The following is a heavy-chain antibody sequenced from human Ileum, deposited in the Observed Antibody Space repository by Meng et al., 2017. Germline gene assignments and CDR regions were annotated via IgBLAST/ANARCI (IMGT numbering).Heavy chain of an antibody. J-gene: IGHJ4*02. CDR1: RGVVGLSGSH. V-gene: IGHV4-61*08. Sequence: LKPSCALSLMCVACRGVVGLSGSHCGWIRRPPGKGLEWFGNASTNYNPSLKRLVTISAAKSKNQFSLKLTSVTAADTAVYYCARDHWGSLDYWGQGVLVTVSS. CDR3: ARDHWGSLDY. CDR2: AST. D-gene: IGHD7-27*01.